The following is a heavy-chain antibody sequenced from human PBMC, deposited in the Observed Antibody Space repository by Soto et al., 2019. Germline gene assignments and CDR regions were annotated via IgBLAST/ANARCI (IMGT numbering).Heavy chain of an antibody. CDR1: GFPLSTYG. Sequence: EVQLLESGGGLVQPGGSLRISCAASGFPLSTYGMRWVRQAPGKGLEWVSSITGTGGDTYYADSVKGRFTSSRDNSNNMLYLQMNSLRVEDTAVYYCARIRGYWYGLDVWGQGTTITVSS. V-gene: IGHV3-23*01. J-gene: IGHJ6*02. CDR3: ARIRGYWYGLDV. CDR2: ITGTGGDT.